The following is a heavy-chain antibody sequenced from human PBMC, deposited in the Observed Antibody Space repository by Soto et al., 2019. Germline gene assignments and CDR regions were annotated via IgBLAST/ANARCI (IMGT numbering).Heavy chain of an antibody. Sequence: EVQLLESGGGLIQPGGSRILSCAASGLTSSTFDMTGVRQPPGKGLERVSLIRGSSGSTYYADSVKARFTISKDNSKNTLYLQMNSLRAEDTAVYFCVKGAWLDYWGQGNMVTVSS. CDR1: GLTSSTFD. J-gene: IGHJ4*02. CDR2: IRGSSGST. CDR3: VKGAWLDY. V-gene: IGHV3-23*01.